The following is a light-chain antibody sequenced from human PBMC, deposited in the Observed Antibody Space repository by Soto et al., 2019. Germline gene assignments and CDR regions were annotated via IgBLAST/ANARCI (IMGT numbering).Light chain of an antibody. CDR1: SSDVGGYNY. Sequence: QAVATQPASVSGSPGQSITISCTGTSSDVGGYNYVSWYQQHPGKAPKFMIYDVSNRPSGVSNRFSGSKSGNTASLTISGLQAEDEADYYCSSYTSSSTLYVFGTGTKLTVL. V-gene: IGLV2-14*01. CDR3: SSYTSSSTLYV. CDR2: DVS. J-gene: IGLJ1*01.